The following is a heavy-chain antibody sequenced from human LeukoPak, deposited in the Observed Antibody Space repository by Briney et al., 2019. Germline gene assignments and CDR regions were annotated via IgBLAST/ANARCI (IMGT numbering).Heavy chain of an antibody. V-gene: IGHV4-61*01. CDR2: IYYSGST. J-gene: IGHJ1*01. CDR3: AARPYIYYDSSGYPFQH. Sequence: SETLSLTCTVSGGSISSSSYYWSWIRQPPGKGLEWIGYIYYSGSTNYNPSLKSRVTISVDTSKNQFSLKLSSVTAADTAVYYCAARPYIYYDSSGYPFQHWGQGTLVTVSS. D-gene: IGHD3-22*01. CDR1: GGSISSSSYY.